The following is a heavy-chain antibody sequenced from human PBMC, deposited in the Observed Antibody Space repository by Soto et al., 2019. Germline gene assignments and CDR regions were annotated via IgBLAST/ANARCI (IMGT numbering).Heavy chain of an antibody. D-gene: IGHD5-18*01. CDR2: ISYDGNNK. Sequence: QVNLVESGGGVVQPGRSLRLSCEASGFIFSDFGMHWVRQAPGKGLEWVAVISYDGNNKYYAQSVKGRFTISRDNSKNTRFLNLDSLRPEDTAVYHCVKGDLDTAVVNSPDAFDFWGPGTMVTVS. J-gene: IGHJ3*01. CDR1: GFIFSDFG. CDR3: VKGDLDTAVVNSPDAFDF. V-gene: IGHV3-30*18.